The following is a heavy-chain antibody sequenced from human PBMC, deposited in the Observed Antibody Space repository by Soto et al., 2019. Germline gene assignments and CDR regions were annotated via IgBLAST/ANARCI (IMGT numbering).Heavy chain of an antibody. J-gene: IGHJ5*02. CDR1: GGSISSGDYD. D-gene: IGHD1-1*01. Sequence: QVQLQESGPGLVKPSETLYLTCTVSGGSISSGDYDWSWIRQPPGKGLEWIGFINHRGTINYNRSLRSLVTISIDTSKNEFSLNLRSVTAADTAVYYCARRSNYLEGRLFDPWGQGTLVTVSS. CDR3: ARRSNYLEGRLFDP. CDR2: INHRGTI. V-gene: IGHV4-30-4*01.